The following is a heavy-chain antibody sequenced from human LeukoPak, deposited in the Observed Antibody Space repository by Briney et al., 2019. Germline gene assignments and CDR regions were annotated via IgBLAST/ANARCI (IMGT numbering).Heavy chain of an antibody. CDR2: INPNSGDT. J-gene: IGHJ5*01. CDR1: GYSFNAYY. Sequence: ASVKVSCKASGYSFNAYYIHWVRQAPGQGLEWMGRINPNSGDTNFAQRFQGRVTMTRDMSISTAYMELSRLMSDDTDTAVYYCARAYYYDSSAYYYDSWGQGSLVTVSS. CDR3: ARAYYYDSSAYYYDS. D-gene: IGHD3-22*01. V-gene: IGHV1-2*06.